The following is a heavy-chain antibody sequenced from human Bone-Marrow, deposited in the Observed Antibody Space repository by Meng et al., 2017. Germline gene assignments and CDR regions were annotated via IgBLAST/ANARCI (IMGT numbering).Heavy chain of an antibody. D-gene: IGHD2-15*01. Sequence: QLQLQESVPGLVKPSETLSLTCTASGGSIGSSSYYWGWIRQPPGEGLEWIGVIYYNGVTYYKPSLKSRVTISADASKNQFSLKLSSVTAADTAVYYCARHLSCSGAGCFFDFWGQGTLVTVSS. V-gene: IGHV4-39*01. J-gene: IGHJ4*02. CDR2: IYYNGVT. CDR3: ARHLSCSGAGCFFDF. CDR1: GGSIGSSSYY.